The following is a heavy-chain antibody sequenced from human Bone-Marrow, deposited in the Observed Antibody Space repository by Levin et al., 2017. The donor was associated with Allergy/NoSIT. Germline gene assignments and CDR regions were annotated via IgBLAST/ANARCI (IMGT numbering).Heavy chain of an antibody. V-gene: IGHV3-23*01. J-gene: IGHJ4*02. CDR2: ISGSGGAK. Sequence: GESLKISCAASGFTFSTYAMSWVRQAPGKGLEWVSDISGSGGAKYYADSVKGRFNISRDNSKNTLYLQMKSLRVEDTAVYYCTKDRPELEVRSDYFDYWGQGALVTVSS. CDR1: GFTFSTYA. CDR3: TKDRPELEVRSDYFDY. D-gene: IGHD1-1*01.